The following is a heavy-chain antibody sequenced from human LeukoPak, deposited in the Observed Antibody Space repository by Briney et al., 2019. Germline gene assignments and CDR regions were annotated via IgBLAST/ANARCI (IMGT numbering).Heavy chain of an antibody. J-gene: IGHJ4*02. CDR3: VNLAAAGTRVDY. CDR1: GFTFSSYA. D-gene: IGHD6-13*01. CDR2: ISGSGGST. V-gene: IGHV3-23*01. Sequence: GGSLRLSCAASGFTFSSYAMSWVRQAPGKRLEWVSAISGSGGSTYYADSVKGRFTISRDNSKNTLYLQMNSLRAEDTAVYCCVNLAAAGTRVDYRGQGTLVTVSS.